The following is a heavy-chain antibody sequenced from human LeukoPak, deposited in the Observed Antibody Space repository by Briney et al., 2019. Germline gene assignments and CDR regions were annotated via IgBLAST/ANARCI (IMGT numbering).Heavy chain of an antibody. CDR1: GFTFSDYY. D-gene: IGHD1-26*01. CDR3: AKDPKVGYFDY. CDR2: ISGSGGST. J-gene: IGHJ4*02. Sequence: GGSLRLSCAASGFTFSDYYMSWIRQAPGKGLEWVSAISGSGGSTYYADSVKGRFTISRDNSKNTLYLQMNSLRAEDTAVYYCAKDPKVGYFDYWGQGTLVTVSS. V-gene: IGHV3-23*01.